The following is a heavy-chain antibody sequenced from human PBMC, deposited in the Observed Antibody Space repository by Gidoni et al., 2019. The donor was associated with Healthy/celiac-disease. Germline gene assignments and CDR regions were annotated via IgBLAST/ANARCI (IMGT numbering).Heavy chain of an antibody. J-gene: IGHJ4*02. D-gene: IGHD6-19*01. Sequence: EVQLVESGGGLVQPGRSLRLSCAASGFTFDDYAMHWVRQAPGKGLGWVSGISWNSGSIGYADSVKGRFTISRDNAKNSLYLQMNSLRAEDTALYYCAKDNRAFSSGWYDDWGQGTLVTVSS. CDR1: GFTFDDYA. CDR3: AKDNRAFSSGWYDD. CDR2: ISWNSGSI. V-gene: IGHV3-9*01.